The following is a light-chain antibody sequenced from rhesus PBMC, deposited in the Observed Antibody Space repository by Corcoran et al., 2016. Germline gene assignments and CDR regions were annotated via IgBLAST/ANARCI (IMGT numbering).Light chain of an antibody. CDR3: QQYNNSPLT. V-gene: IGKV1-66*01. J-gene: IGKJ4*01. CDR2: YAS. CDR1: QGINNY. Sequence: DIQMTQSPSSLSASVGDRVTITCRASQGINNYLSWYQQKPGKAPKPLIYYASGLETGVPSRFSGSRSGTDYTLTISSLQPEDIATYFCQQYNNSPLTFGGGTKVEIK.